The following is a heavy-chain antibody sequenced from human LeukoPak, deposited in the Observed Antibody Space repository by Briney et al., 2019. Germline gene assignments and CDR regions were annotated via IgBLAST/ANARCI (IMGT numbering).Heavy chain of an antibody. CDR3: ARKQKEYYDFWSGYYTGGPYFDY. D-gene: IGHD3-3*01. CDR2: INHSGST. Sequence: SETLSLTCAVYGGPFSGYYWSWIRQPPGKGLEWIGEINHSGSTNYNPSLKSRVTISVDTSKNQFSLKLSSVTAADTAVYYCARKQKEYYDFWSGYYTGGPYFDYWGQGTLVTVSS. V-gene: IGHV4-34*01. CDR1: GGPFSGYY. J-gene: IGHJ4*02.